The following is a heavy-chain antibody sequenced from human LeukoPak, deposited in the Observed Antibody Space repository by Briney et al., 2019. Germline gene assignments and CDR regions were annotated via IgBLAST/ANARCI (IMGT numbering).Heavy chain of an antibody. V-gene: IGHV3-48*04. CDR2: ISGSGSTI. CDR1: GFTFSRYS. CDR3: ARDSPYYYDSSGLDY. J-gene: IGHJ4*02. D-gene: IGHD3-22*01. Sequence: GGSLRLSCAASGFTFSRYSMNWVRQAPGKGLEWVSYISGSGSTIYYADSVKGRFTISRDNAKNSLYLQMNSLRAEDTAVYYCARDSPYYYDSSGLDYWGQGTLVTVSS.